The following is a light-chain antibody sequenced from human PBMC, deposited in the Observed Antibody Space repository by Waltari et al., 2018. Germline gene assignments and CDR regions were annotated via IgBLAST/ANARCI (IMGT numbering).Light chain of an antibody. CDR1: ESVSGN. V-gene: IGKV3-15*01. Sequence: ETVMTQSPATLSVSPGERVTLSCRASESVSGNLAWYQQRAGQAPRLLIYATSTRPTGVPARFSGSGSGTDFTLTISSLRSEDVAVYYCQQYNDWPPFTFGQGTKLEIK. J-gene: IGKJ2*01. CDR3: QQYNDWPPFT. CDR2: ATS.